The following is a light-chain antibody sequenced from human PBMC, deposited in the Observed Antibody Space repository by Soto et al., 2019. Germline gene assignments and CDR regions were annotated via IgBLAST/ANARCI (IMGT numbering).Light chain of an antibody. V-gene: IGKV1-39*01. CDR1: QSISSY. Sequence: DIQMTQSPSSLSASVGDRVTITCRASQSISSYLNWYQQKPGKAPNLLIYAASSLQSGVPSRFSGSGTGTDFTLTIAGLQPEDSASYFCQQSISAPLTFGGGTKVEIK. CDR3: QQSISAPLT. J-gene: IGKJ4*01. CDR2: AAS.